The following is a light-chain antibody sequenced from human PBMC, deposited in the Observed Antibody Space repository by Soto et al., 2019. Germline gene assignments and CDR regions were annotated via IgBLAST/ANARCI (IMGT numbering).Light chain of an antibody. J-gene: IGKJ3*01. V-gene: IGKV1-27*01. CDR3: QKYISAPFT. Sequence: DIQMTQSPSSLSASVGDRVTITCRASQAISNYLAWYQQKPGKAPKLLIYGASTLQSWAPSRFSGSVSGTDFTLTISSLLPEDVATYYGQKYISAPFTFGPGTSVAIK. CDR2: GAS. CDR1: QAISNY.